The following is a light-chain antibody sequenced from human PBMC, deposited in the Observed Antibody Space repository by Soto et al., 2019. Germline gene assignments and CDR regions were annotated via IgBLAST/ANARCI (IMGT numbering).Light chain of an antibody. CDR1: QSVSSN. V-gene: IGKV3-15*01. Sequence: EIVMTQSPASLSVSPLEIAALSCMASQSVSSNLAWYQQKPGQAPRLLIYGASTRATGIPARFSGSGSGTEFTLTISRLEPQDFAVYYCQQYDSSPYTFGQGT. J-gene: IGKJ2*01. CDR3: QQYDSSPYT. CDR2: GAS.